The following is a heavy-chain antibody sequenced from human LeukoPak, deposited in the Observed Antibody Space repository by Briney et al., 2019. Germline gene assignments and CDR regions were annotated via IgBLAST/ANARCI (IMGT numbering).Heavy chain of an antibody. CDR3: AGREVYDSTPPYI. J-gene: IGHJ3*02. CDR2: ISAYNGNT. CDR1: GYTFASYG. D-gene: IGHD3-22*01. Sequence: ASVKVSCKASGYTFASYGISWVRQAPGQGLEWMGWISAYNGNTNYAQKLQGRVTMTTDTSTSTAYMELRSLRSDDTAVYYCAGREVYDSTPPYIWGQGTMVTVSS. V-gene: IGHV1-18*01.